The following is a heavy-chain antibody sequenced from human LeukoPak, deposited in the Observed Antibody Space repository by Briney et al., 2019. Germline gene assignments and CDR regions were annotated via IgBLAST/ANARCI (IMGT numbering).Heavy chain of an antibody. V-gene: IGHV4-61*02. Sequence: SETLSLTCTVSGNSISSGDNYWSWIRQPAGKGLEWIGRIYTSGSTNYNPSLKSRVTISVDTSKNQFSLKLSSVTAADTAVYYCARVMGWLRFLAVFDYWGQGTLVTVSS. CDR3: ARVMGWLRFLAVFDY. CDR2: IYTSGST. CDR1: GNSISSGDNY. J-gene: IGHJ4*02. D-gene: IGHD3-3*01.